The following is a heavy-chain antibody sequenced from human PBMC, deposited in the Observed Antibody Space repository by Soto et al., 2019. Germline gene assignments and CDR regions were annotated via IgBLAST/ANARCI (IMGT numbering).Heavy chain of an antibody. J-gene: IGHJ6*02. CDR2: INSDGSST. V-gene: IGHV3-74*01. Sequence: GGSLGLSCAASGFTFSSYWMHWVRQAPGKGLVWVSRINSDGSSTSYADSVKGRFTISRDNAKNTLYLQMNSLRAEDTAVYYCARVESTVTYYYYGMDVWGQGTTVTVSS. CDR3: ARVESTVTYYYYGMDV. CDR1: GFTFSSYW. D-gene: IGHD4-4*01.